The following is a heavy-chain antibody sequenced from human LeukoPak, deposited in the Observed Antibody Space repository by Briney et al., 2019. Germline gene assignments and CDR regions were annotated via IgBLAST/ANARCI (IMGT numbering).Heavy chain of an antibody. J-gene: IGHJ4*02. D-gene: IGHD6-19*01. CDR1: GFTFSSYE. CDR2: ISSSGSTI. Sequence: PGGSLRLSCAASGFTFSSYEMNWVRQAPGKGLEWVSYISSSGSTIYYADSVKGRFTISRDDAKSSLYLQMNSLRAEDTAVYYCARDLVAVAHFDHWGQGSLVTVSS. V-gene: IGHV3-48*03. CDR3: ARDLVAVAHFDH.